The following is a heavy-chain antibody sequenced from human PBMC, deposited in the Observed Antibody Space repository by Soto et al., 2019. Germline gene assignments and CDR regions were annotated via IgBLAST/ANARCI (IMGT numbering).Heavy chain of an antibody. CDR2: ISYDGSNK. Sequence: PGGSLRLSCXASGFTFSSYAMHWVRQAPGKGLEWVAVISYDGSNKYYADSVKGRFTISRDNSKNTLYLQMNSLRAEDTAVYYCARRVGAITYYFDYWGQGTLVTVSS. D-gene: IGHD1-26*01. CDR1: GFTFSSYA. V-gene: IGHV3-30-3*01. J-gene: IGHJ4*02. CDR3: ARRVGAITYYFDY.